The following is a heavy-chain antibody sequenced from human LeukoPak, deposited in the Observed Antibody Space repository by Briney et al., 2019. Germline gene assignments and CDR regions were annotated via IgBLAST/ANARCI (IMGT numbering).Heavy chain of an antibody. D-gene: IGHD3-3*01. CDR1: GSTFSSYW. Sequence: PGGSLRLSCAASGSTFSSYWMSWVRQAPGKGLEWVANIKQDGSEKYYVDSVKGRFTISRDNAKNSLYLQMNSLRAEDTAVYYCARDSIGDFWSGYYTGDAFDYWGQGTLVTVSS. CDR3: ARDSIGDFWSGYYTGDAFDY. J-gene: IGHJ4*02. V-gene: IGHV3-7*01. CDR2: IKQDGSEK.